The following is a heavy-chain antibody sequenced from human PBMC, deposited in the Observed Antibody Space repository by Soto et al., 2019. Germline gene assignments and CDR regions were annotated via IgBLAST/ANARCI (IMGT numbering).Heavy chain of an antibody. CDR3: SRRYPFGSGKYGVDV. CDR2: ISYSGST. V-gene: IGHV4-39*01. D-gene: IGHD3-10*01. Sequence: PWETLSLTCTVSGGSISITINYWGWIPQAPGKGLEWIGTISYSGSTYYNPSLNGRVIISADSTKNPFSLKLSSLTAADTAVYYGSRRYPFGSGKYGVDVWGQGTMVTVSS. CDR1: GGSISITINY. J-gene: IGHJ6*02.